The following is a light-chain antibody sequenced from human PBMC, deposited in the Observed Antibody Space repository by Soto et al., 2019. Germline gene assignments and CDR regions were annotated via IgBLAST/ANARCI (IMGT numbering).Light chain of an antibody. CDR1: QRVPCIS. CDR3: QHYGSSPRLT. V-gene: IGKV3-20*01. Sequence: IALTQSPGTLSLSTGERATLFCRASQRVPCISIALHQQTPGQAPRLSIYGASSRATGIPDRFSASGSGTDFTLTISRLESEDAAVYYCQHYGSSPRLTFGGGTKVDIK. J-gene: IGKJ4*01. CDR2: GAS.